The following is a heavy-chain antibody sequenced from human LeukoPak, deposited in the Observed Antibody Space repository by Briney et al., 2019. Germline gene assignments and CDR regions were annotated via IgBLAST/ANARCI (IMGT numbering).Heavy chain of an antibody. Sequence: SETLSLTCTISGYSISSADYWGWIRQPPGKGLEWIGSIYYSGSTYYNPSLKSRVTISVDTSKNQFSLKLSSVTAADTAVYYCARNIGGPFVPWGQGTLVTVSS. J-gene: IGHJ5*02. CDR3: ARNIGGPFVP. V-gene: IGHV4-38-2*02. D-gene: IGHD5-12*01. CDR2: IYYSGST. CDR1: GYSISSADY.